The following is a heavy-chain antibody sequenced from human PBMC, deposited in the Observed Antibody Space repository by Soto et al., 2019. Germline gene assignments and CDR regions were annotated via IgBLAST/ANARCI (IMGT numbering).Heavy chain of an antibody. V-gene: IGHV3-33*01. J-gene: IGHJ6*02. CDR1: GFTFSSYG. CDR3: AREGNRYEFWSGLKGAFYYGMDV. CDR2: IWYDGSNK. D-gene: IGHD3-3*01. Sequence: QVQLVESGGGVVQPGRSLRLSCAASGFTFSSYGMHWVRQAPGKGLEWVAVIWYDGSNKYYADSVKGRFTISRDNSKNTLYLQMNSLRAEDTAVYYCAREGNRYEFWSGLKGAFYYGMDVWGQGTTVTVSS.